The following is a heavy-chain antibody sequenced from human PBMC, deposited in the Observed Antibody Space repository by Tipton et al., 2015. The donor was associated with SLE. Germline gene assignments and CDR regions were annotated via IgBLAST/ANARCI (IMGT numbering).Heavy chain of an antibody. CDR1: GGSFSGYY. CDR2: INHSGST. D-gene: IGHD6-13*01. CDR3: ARAVKWQQLVRRSGAFDI. V-gene: IGHV4-34*01. J-gene: IGHJ3*02. Sequence: TLSLTCAVYGGSFSGYYWSWIRQPPGKGLEWIGEINHSGSTNYNPSLKSRVTISVDTSKNQFSLKLSSVTAADTAVYYCARAVKWQQLVRRSGAFDIWGQGTMVTVSS.